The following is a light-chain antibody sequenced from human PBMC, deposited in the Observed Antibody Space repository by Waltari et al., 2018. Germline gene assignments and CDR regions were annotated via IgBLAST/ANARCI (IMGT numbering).Light chain of an antibody. J-gene: IGKJ4*01. Sequence: DIQMTQSPSSLSASVGDRVTIPCRASQSIASFLTWYQQKPGKAPKLLIYAASSLQSGVPSRFSASGSGTDFTLTISSLQPEDFATYYCQQSYKTPPLTFGGGTKVEMK. CDR1: QSIASF. CDR3: QQSYKTPPLT. V-gene: IGKV1-39*01. CDR2: AAS.